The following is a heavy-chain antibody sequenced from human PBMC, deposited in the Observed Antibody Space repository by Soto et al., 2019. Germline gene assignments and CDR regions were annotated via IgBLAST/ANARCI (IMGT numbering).Heavy chain of an antibody. V-gene: IGHV4-61*01. CDR3: ARVSIPYYYHTGGQYYFDY. D-gene: IGHD3-22*01. CDR1: GSSVDSGSYY. J-gene: IGHJ4*02. CDR2: IFYSGTT. Sequence: QVQLHESGPGLVKASETLSLTCTVSGSSVDSGSYYWTWIRQPPGMGLEWIGNIFYSGTTNYNASLKSRVTMSLDTSKNQFSLQLSSVTAADTAMYYCARVSIPYYYHTGGQYYFDYWGQGTLVTVSS.